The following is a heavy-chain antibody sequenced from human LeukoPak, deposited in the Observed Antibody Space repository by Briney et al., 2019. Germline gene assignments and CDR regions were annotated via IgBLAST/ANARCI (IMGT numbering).Heavy chain of an antibody. D-gene: IGHD1-26*01. CDR1: GFNFSYYA. J-gene: IGHJ4*02. CDR2: IWFDGSND. V-gene: IGHV3-33*01. Sequence: GGSLRLSCTASGFNFSYYAMHWVRQAPGKGLAWVALIWFDGSNDYYEDSVKGRFTISRDNSRDTVFLQMNGLTVDDTAVYYCARLVGGTTGATDYWGQGSLVSVS. CDR3: ARLVGGTTGATDY.